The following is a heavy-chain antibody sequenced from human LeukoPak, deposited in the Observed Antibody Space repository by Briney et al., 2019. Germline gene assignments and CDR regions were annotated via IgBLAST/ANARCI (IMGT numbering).Heavy chain of an antibody. CDR2: IYEDGST. CDR3: ARDLFVRRYFDY. V-gene: IGHV3-53*01. D-gene: IGHD3-10*01. Sequence: PGGSLRLSCAASGFTVSSNYMSWVRQAPGKGLEWVSVIYEDGSTFYADSVKGRFTISRDNAKNSLYLQMNSLRAEDTAVYYCARDLFVRRYFDYWGQGTLVTVSS. J-gene: IGHJ4*02. CDR1: GFTVSSNY.